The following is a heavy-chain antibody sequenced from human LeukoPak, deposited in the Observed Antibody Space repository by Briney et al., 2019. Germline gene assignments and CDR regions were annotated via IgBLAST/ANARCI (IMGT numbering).Heavy chain of an antibody. CDR3: ARGRRW. V-gene: IGHV4-34*01. CDR2: INDSGSI. D-gene: IGHD5-24*01. J-gene: IGHJ4*02. Sequence: NPSETLSLTCAVYGGSFSGYYWTWISQPQGKGLEWIGEINDSGSINYNPTLKSRVTISVDTSKNQFSLKLTSVTAADTAVYYCARGRRWWGQGTLVTVSS. CDR1: GGSFSGYY.